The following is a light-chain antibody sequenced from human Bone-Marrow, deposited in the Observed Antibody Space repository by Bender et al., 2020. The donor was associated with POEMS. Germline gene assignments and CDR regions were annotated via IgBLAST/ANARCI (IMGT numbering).Light chain of an antibody. CDR1: DLGDKY. V-gene: IGLV3-1*01. J-gene: IGLJ2*01. CDR3: QAWETYSVI. CDR2: QDT. Sequence: SYEVTQPPSVSVSPGQTASITCSGDDLGDKYVAWYQQKPGQSPVLVIYQDTKRPSGIPERFSGSNSGNTATLTISGTRAMDEADYYCQAWETYSVIFGGGTKLTVL.